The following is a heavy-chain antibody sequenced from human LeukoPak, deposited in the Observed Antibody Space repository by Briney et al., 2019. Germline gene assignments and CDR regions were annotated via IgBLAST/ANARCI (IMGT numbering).Heavy chain of an antibody. J-gene: IGHJ4*02. Sequence: SETLSLTCTVSGGSISSGGYYWSWIRQPPGKGLEWIASIYYSGSTYYNPSLKSRVIISVDTSKNQFSLKLNSVTAADTAVYYCARRGTAGLDYWGQGTLVTVSS. CDR2: IYYSGST. CDR3: ARRGTAGLDY. V-gene: IGHV4-39*01. CDR1: GGSISSGGYY.